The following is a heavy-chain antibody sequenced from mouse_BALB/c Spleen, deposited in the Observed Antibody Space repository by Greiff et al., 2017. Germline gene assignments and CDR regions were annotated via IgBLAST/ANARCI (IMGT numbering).Heavy chain of an antibody. V-gene: IGHV1-15*01. D-gene: IGHD1-1*01. CDR2: IDPETGGT. CDR3: TRDGNPYAMDY. CDR1: GYTFTDYD. J-gene: IGHJ4*01. Sequence: VQLVEPGAELVRPGASVTLSFKASGYTFTDYDMRWVRQKPVHGLEWIGAIDPETGGTAYNQKFKGKATLSADESSRTSYMELRSLTSDDSAVFYCTRDGNPYAMDYWGQGTSVTVSS.